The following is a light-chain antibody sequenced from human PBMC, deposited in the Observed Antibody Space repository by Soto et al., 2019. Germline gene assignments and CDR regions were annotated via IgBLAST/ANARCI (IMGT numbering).Light chain of an antibody. CDR3: SSYTNSSSYV. CDR2: DVS. Sequence: QSVLTQPASVSGSPGQSIAISCTGTSSDVGAYNSVSWYQQYPGKAPKLMIHDVSNRPSGVSDRFSGSKSGNTASLTISRLQAEDEADYYCSSYTNSSSYVFGSGTKVTV. V-gene: IGLV2-14*01. CDR1: SSDVGAYNS. J-gene: IGLJ1*01.